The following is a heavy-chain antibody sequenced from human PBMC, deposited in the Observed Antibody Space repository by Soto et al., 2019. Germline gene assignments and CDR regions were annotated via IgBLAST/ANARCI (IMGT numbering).Heavy chain of an antibody. Sequence: ASVKVSCKASGYTFTSYYMHWVRQAPGQGLEWMGIINPSGGSTSYAQKFQGRVTMTRDTSTSTVYMELSSLRSEDTAVYYCARDPQDIVLMVYAIPYYGMDVWGQGTTVTVSS. CDR3: ARDPQDIVLMVYAIPYYGMDV. V-gene: IGHV1-46*01. J-gene: IGHJ6*02. CDR1: GYTFTSYY. D-gene: IGHD2-8*01. CDR2: INPSGGST.